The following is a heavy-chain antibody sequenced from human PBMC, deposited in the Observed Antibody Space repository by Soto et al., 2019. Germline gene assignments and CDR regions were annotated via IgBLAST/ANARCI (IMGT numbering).Heavy chain of an antibody. V-gene: IGHV1-2*02. D-gene: IGHD1-7*01. CDR3: ARALGTGTTNSDYYYYYGMDV. J-gene: IGHJ6*02. CDR1: GHTFTGYY. Sequence: ASVKVSCKASGHTFTGYYMHWVRQAPGQGXEWMGWINPNSGGTNYAQKFQGRVTMTRDTSISTAYMELSRLRSDDTAVYYCARALGTGTTNSDYYYYYGMDVWGQGTTVTVSS. CDR2: INPNSGGT.